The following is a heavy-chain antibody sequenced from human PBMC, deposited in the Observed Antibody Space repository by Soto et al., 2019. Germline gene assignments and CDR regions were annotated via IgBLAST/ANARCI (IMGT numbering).Heavy chain of an antibody. Sequence: QVQLVQSGAEVKKPGSSVKVSCKASGGTFSSYAISWVRQAPGQGLEWMGGIIPIFGTANYAQKFQGRVTSTADESTSTDYRELSSLRSEDTAVYYGARDRRGAEIFLRALYYYYGMDVWGQGTTVTVSS. CDR1: GGTFSSYA. J-gene: IGHJ6*02. CDR3: ARDRRGAEIFLRALYYYYGMDV. CDR2: IIPIFGTA. D-gene: IGHD3-3*01. V-gene: IGHV1-69*01.